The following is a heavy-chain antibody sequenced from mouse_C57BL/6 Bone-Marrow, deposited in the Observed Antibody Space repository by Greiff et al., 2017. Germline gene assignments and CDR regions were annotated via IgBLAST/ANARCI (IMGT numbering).Heavy chain of an antibody. J-gene: IGHJ1*03. CDR2: IDPANGNT. Sequence: EVQVVESVAELVRPGASVKLSCTASGFNIKNTYMHWVKQRPEQGLEWIGRIDPANGNTKYAPKFQGKATITADTSSNTAYLQLSSLTSEDSAFYYCARYTKVVARWYFEGWGTGTTVTVAS. CDR1: GFNIKNTY. CDR3: ARYTKVVARWYFEG. V-gene: IGHV14-3*01. D-gene: IGHD1-1*01.